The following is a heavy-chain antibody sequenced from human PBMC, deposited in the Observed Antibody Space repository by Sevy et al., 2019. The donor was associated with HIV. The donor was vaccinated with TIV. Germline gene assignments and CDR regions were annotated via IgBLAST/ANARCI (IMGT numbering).Heavy chain of an antibody. CDR1: GGSFSGYY. CDR2: INHSGST. V-gene: IGHV4-34*01. D-gene: IGHD2-2*01. Sequence: QSQTLSLTCAVYGGSFSGYYWSWIRQPPGKGLEWIGEINHSGSTNYNPSLKSRVTISVDTSKNQFSLKLSSVTAADTAVYYCARGICSSTSCYLLLATHKFDPWGQGTLVTVSS. CDR3: ARGICSSTSCYLLLATHKFDP. J-gene: IGHJ5*02.